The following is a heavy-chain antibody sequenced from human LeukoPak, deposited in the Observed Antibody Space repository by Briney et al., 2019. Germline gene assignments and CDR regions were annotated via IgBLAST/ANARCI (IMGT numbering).Heavy chain of an antibody. Sequence: GGPLRLSCAASGFTFSSYWMHWVRQAPGKGLVWVSRINSDGSSTSYADSVKGRFTISRDNAKNTLYLQMNSLRAEDTAVYYCARGRAYGSGSYYFDYWGQGTLVTVSS. CDR2: INSDGSST. CDR1: GFTFSSYW. CDR3: ARGRAYGSGSYYFDY. J-gene: IGHJ4*02. D-gene: IGHD3-10*01. V-gene: IGHV3-74*01.